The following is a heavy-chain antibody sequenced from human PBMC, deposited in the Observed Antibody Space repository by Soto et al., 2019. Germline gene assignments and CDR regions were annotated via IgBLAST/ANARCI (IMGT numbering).Heavy chain of an antibody. V-gene: IGHV3-23*01. CDR1: GFQFSNFA. CDR2: LSGSGLST. J-gene: IGHJ6*02. Sequence: EVQLLESGGGLVQPGGSLRLSCAASGFQFSNFAISWVRQAPGKGLEWVSALSGSGLSTHYADSVKGRFTISRDNSKNTLYLQMNSLRAEDTALYYCAKDRGTNYYFYGMDVWGQGTTVAGSS. CDR3: AKDRGTNYYFYGMDV. D-gene: IGHD3-22*01.